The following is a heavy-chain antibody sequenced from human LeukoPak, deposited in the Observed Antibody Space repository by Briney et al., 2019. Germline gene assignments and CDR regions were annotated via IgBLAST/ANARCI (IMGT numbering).Heavy chain of an antibody. Sequence: GGSLRLSCAVSGFSFSNYWMNWVRQAPGKGLEWVANINKDGSEKCYVDSVKGRFSISSDNAKNSLYLQLNSLRVEDTAVYYCASFCANCYYGMDVWGQGTTVTVSS. CDR1: GFSFSNYW. V-gene: IGHV3-7*02. CDR2: INKDGSEK. CDR3: ASFCANCYYGMDV. J-gene: IGHJ6*02. D-gene: IGHD4/OR15-4a*01.